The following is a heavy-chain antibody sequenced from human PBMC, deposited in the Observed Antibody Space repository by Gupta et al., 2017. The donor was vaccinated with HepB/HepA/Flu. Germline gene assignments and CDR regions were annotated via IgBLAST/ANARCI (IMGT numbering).Heavy chain of an antibody. CDR3: AKAYYGNWFDP. CDR2: VNAGNGDT. D-gene: IGHD4-17*01. V-gene: IGHV1-3*01. CDR1: GYTFTNYA. J-gene: IGHJ5*02. Sequence: QVQLVQSGAEVKKPGASVTVSCKASGYTFTNYAIHWVRQAPGQRLEWMGWVNAGNGDTMYAQKFQDRVTITRDTSASTAYMELSSLRSEDTAVYYCAKAYYGNWFDPWGQGTLVTVSS.